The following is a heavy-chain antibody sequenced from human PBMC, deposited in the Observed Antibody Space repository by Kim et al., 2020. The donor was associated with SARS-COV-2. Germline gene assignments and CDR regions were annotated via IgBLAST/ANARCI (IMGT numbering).Heavy chain of an antibody. Sequence: WGSLRLSCAASGFTFSSYEMNWVRQALGKGLEWVSYISSSGSTIYYADSVKGRFTISRDNAKNSLYLQMNSLRAEDTAVYYCARDSYDSSGYFFQHWGQGTLVTVSS. J-gene: IGHJ1*01. CDR2: ISSSGSTI. V-gene: IGHV3-48*03. CDR1: GFTFSSYE. D-gene: IGHD3-22*01. CDR3: ARDSYDSSGYFFQH.